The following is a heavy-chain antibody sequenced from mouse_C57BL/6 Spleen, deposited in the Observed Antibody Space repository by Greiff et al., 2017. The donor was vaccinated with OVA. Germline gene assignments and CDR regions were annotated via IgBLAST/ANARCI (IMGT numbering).Heavy chain of an antibody. CDR1: GYTFTSYW. D-gene: IGHD1-1*01. CDR2: INPSNGGT. V-gene: IGHV1-53*01. J-gene: IGHJ1*03. CDR3: ARSIREWYFDV. Sequence: QVQLQQPGTELVKPGASVKLSCKASGYTFTSYWMHWVKQRPGQGLEWIGNINPSNGGTNYNEKFKSKATLTVDKSSSTAYMQLRRLTSEDSAVYYCARSIREWYFDVWGTGTTVTVSS.